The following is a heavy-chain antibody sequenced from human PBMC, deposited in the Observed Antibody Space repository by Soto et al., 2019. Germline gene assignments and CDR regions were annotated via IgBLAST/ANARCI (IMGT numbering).Heavy chain of an antibody. V-gene: IGHV3-11*01. Sequence: QVQLVESGGGLVKPGGSLRLSCAASGFIFSDYYMTWIRQVPGKGLEWLSCSSNRDRSTYYADSVKDRFVVSKDNAKNLVYLQMNSLRAEDTAVYFCARAWKIEKFGVISMSKGLDVWGQGTTVTVSS. D-gene: IGHD3-3*01. CDR3: ARAWKIEKFGVISMSKGLDV. CDR2: SSNRDRST. CDR1: GFIFSDYY. J-gene: IGHJ6*02.